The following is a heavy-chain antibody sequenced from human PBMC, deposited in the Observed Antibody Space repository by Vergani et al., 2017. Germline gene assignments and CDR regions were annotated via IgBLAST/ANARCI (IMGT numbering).Heavy chain of an antibody. D-gene: IGHD3-22*01. CDR3: ARSYDSSGPSGY. V-gene: IGHV1-8*01. J-gene: IGHJ4*02. CDR1: GYTFTSYD. Sequence: QVQLVQSGAEVKKPGASVKVSCKASGYTFTSYDINWVRQATGQGLEWMGWMNPNSGNTGYAQKFQGRVTMTRNTSISTDYMELSSLRSEDTAVYYCARSYDSSGPSGYWGQGTLVTVSS. CDR2: MNPNSGNT.